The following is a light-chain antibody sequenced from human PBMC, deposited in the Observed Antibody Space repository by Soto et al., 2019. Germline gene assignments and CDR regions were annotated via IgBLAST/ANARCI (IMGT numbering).Light chain of an antibody. CDR2: YDS. CDR3: QVWDSSRNHVI. CDR1: NIGSKS. V-gene: IGLV3-21*04. Sequence: SSELTQAPSVSVAPGKTARITCGGNNIGSKSVHWYQQKSGQAPVLVIFYDSDRPSGIPERFSGSNSGNTATLIINRVEAGDEADYYCQVWDSSRNHVIFGGGTQLTVL. J-gene: IGLJ2*01.